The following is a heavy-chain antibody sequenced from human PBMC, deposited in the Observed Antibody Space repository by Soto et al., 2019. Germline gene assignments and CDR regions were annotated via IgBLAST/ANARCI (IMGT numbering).Heavy chain of an antibody. CDR1: GGSFSGYY. CDR2: INHSGST. V-gene: IGHV4-34*01. J-gene: IGHJ6*03. D-gene: IGHD6-13*01. Sequence: SETLSLTCAVYGGSFSGYYWSWIRQPPGKGLEWIGEINHSGSTNYNPSLKSRVTISVDTSKNQFSRKLSSVTAADTAVYYCARLVAAAGTRSYYYYYYYMDVWGKGTTVTVSS. CDR3: ARLVAAAGTRSYYYYYYYMDV.